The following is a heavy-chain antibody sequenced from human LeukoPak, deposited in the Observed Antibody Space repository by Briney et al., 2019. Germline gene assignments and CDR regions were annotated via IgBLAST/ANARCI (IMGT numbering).Heavy chain of an antibody. CDR1: GGSISSYY. J-gene: IGHJ4*02. D-gene: IGHD5-12*01. Sequence: PSETLSLTCTVSGGSISSYYWSWIRQPPGKGLEWLGYIYYSGSTNYNPSLKSRVTISVDTSKNQFSLKPSSVTAADTAVYYCARVGYSGYDGDDYWGQGTLVTVSS. CDR2: IYYSGST. V-gene: IGHV4-59*01. CDR3: ARVGYSGYDGDDY.